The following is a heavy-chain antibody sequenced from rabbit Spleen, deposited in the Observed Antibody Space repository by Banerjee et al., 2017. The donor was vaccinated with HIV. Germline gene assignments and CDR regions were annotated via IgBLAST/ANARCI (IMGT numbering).Heavy chain of an antibody. J-gene: IGHJ4*01. CDR2: IYTGNNKN. CDR1: GFSFSSSYD. D-gene: IGHD4-2*01. CDR3: ARDAGTYDYIDGYFNL. Sequence: VESGGSLVQPGASLSLPCTAPGFSFSSSYDMCCVRLAPGRGLEWIGCIYTGNNKNYYASWAKGRFTISKSSSTMVTLQMTSLTAADTATYFCARDAGTYDYIDGYFNLWVQGPLVTAS. V-gene: IGHV1S40*01.